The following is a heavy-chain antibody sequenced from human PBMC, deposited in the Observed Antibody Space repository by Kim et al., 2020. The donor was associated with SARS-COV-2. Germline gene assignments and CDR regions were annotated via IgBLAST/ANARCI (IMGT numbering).Heavy chain of an antibody. CDR1: GFTVNANY. V-gene: IGHV3-66*01. D-gene: IGHD3-10*01. CDR2: LYSDGSP. CDR3: VRAVRGYNMDV. J-gene: IGHJ6*04. Sequence: GGSLRLSCVASGFTVNANYLTWVRRAPGKGLDWVSILYSDGSPYYADSVKGRFIISRDNSKNTLYLQMNNLRAEDTAVYYCVRAVRGYNMDVWGKGTTVT.